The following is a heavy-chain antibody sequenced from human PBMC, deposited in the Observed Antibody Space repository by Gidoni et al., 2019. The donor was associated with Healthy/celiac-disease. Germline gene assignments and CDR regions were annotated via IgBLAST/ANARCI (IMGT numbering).Heavy chain of an antibody. CDR1: GFTFSSYA. D-gene: IGHD4-4*01. J-gene: IGHJ5*02. V-gene: IGHV3-23*01. CDR3: AKDGPPYSNYNVGNWFDP. Sequence: EVQLLESGGGLVQPGGSLRLSCAASGFTFSSYAMSWVRQAPGKGLEWVSAISGSGGSTYYADSVKGRFTISRDNSKNTLYLQMNSLRAEDTAVYYCAKDGPPYSNYNVGNWFDPWGQGTLVTVSS. CDR2: ISGSGGST.